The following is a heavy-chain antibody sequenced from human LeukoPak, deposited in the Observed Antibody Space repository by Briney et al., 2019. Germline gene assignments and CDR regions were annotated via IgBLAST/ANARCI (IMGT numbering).Heavy chain of an antibody. J-gene: IGHJ5*02. Sequence: GASVKVSCKASGYTFTSYGITWVRQAPGQGLEWMGWISPYNNNSDHALKLQGRVTMTTDTSTSTVYMELRSLRSDDTAVYYCARGYKGTFDPWGQGTLVTVSP. CDR3: ARGYKGTFDP. CDR1: GYTFTSYG. V-gene: IGHV1-18*01. CDR2: ISPYNNNS. D-gene: IGHD3-10*01.